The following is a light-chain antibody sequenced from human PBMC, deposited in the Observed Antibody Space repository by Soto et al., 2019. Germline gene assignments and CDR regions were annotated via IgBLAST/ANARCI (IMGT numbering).Light chain of an antibody. V-gene: IGKV1-39*01. CDR3: QQSYTTPPWT. Sequence: DIQMTQSPSSLSASVGDRVTITCRASQSISNYLNWYQQKPGKAPQLLIYAASSLKSGVPSRFSGSGSGTYFTLTISSLQPEDFASYYCQQSYTTPPWTFGQGTKVEIK. CDR1: QSISNY. J-gene: IGKJ1*01. CDR2: AAS.